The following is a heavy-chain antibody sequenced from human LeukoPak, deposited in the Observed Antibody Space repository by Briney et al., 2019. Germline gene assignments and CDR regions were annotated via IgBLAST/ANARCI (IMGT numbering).Heavy chain of an antibody. V-gene: IGHV4-30-2*01. CDR3: ARVSGLVQYFQH. CDR2: IYHSGST. D-gene: IGHD6-19*01. J-gene: IGHJ1*01. CDR1: GGSINSGGYY. Sequence: SETLSLTCTVSGGSINSGGYYWSWIRQPPGKGLEWIGYIYHSGSTYYNPSLKSRVTISVDRSKNQFSLKLSSVTAADTAVYYCARVSGLVQYFQHWGQGTLVTVSS.